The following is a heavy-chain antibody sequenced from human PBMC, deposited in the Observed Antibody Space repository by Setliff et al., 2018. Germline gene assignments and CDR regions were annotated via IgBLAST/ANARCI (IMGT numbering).Heavy chain of an antibody. V-gene: IGHV4-39*02. D-gene: IGHD1-26*01. J-gene: IGHJ4*02. Sequence: SETLSLTCNVSGGSVSSGYYYWDWIRQPPGKGLEWIGTVYYTGRTYYNPSLKSRVTIAVDAPDNHFSLKLRSVTAADTAVYYCARGDSSGNNYPVLDYWGQGILVTVS. CDR1: GGSVSSGYYY. CDR3: ARGDSSGNNYPVLDY. CDR2: VYYTGRT.